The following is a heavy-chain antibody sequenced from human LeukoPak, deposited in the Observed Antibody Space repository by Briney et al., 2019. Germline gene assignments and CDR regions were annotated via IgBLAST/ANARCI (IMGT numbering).Heavy chain of an antibody. CDR2: INPNSGGT. Sequence: GASVKVSCKASGYTFTGYYMHWVRQAPGQGLEWMGWINPNSGGTNYAQKFQGRVTMTRDTSISTAYMELSRLRSDDTAVYYCARAGLYSGSYFDYFDYWGQGTLVTVSS. J-gene: IGHJ4*02. D-gene: IGHD1-26*01. CDR1: GYTFTGYY. V-gene: IGHV1-2*02. CDR3: ARAGLYSGSYFDYFDY.